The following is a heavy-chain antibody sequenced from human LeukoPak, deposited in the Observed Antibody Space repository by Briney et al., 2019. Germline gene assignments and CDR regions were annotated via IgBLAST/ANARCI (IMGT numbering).Heavy chain of an antibody. CDR2: IYYSGST. V-gene: IGHV4-59*08. CDR3: ARRRVDILTYNWFDP. CDR1: GGSIRSYY. D-gene: IGHD3-9*01. Sequence: AETLSLTCTVSGGSIRSYYWSWIRQPPGKGLEWLGYIYYSGSTNYNPSLKSRVTISVDTSKNQFSLKLSSVTAADTAVYYCARRRVDILTYNWFDPWGQGTLVTVSS. J-gene: IGHJ5*02.